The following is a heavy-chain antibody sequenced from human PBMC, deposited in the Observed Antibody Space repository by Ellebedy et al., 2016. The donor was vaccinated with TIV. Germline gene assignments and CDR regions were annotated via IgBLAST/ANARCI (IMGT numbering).Heavy chain of an antibody. D-gene: IGHD2-15*01. Sequence: KVSCKGSGYSFTSYWIGWVRQVPGKGLEWVAIIYPGDSATRYSPSFQGQVTIPADTSISTAYLQWSSLKASDTAMYYCARGALRTPQSDYWGQGTLVTVSS. V-gene: IGHV5-51*01. CDR2: IYPGDSAT. CDR3: ARGALRTPQSDY. J-gene: IGHJ4*02. CDR1: GYSFTSYW.